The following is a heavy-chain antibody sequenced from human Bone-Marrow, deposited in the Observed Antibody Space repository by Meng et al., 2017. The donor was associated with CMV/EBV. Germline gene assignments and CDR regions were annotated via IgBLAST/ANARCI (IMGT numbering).Heavy chain of an antibody. Sequence: SETLSLTCTVSGYSISSGYYWGWIRQPPGKGLEWIWSIYHSGSTYYNPSLKSRVTISVDTSKNQFSLKLSSVTAADTAVYYCARLDYYDSSGYRQLWSYYYYGMDVCGQGTTVTVSS. CDR1: GYSISSGYY. D-gene: IGHD3-22*01. CDR3: ARLDYYDSSGYRQLWSYYYYGMDV. J-gene: IGHJ6*02. CDR2: IYHSGST. V-gene: IGHV4-38-2*02.